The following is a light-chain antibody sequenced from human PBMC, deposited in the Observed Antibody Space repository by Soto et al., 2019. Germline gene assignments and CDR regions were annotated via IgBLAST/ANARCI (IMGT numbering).Light chain of an antibody. V-gene: IGKV1-39*01. Sequence: DIPMTQSPSSLSASVGDRVTITCRASQSISTYLNWYQQIPGMAPKLLIYAASTLQSGVPSRFSGGGSGTDFTLTISSLQPEDFATYFCQQGYSNPRTFGQGTKLEIK. J-gene: IGKJ2*02. CDR1: QSISTY. CDR2: AAS. CDR3: QQGYSNPRT.